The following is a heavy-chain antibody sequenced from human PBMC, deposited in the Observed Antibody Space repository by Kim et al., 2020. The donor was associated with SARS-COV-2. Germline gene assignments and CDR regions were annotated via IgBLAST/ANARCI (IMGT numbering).Heavy chain of an antibody. CDR2: IWYDGSNK. D-gene: IGHD1-26*01. CDR1: GFTFSSYG. CDR3: AREGAWDSGCGFDY. Sequence: GGSLRLSCAASGFTFSSYGMHWVRQAPGKGLEWVAVIWYDGSNKYYADSVKGRFTISRDNSKNTLYLQMNSLRAEDTAVYYCAREGAWDSGCGFDYGGQGTLVTVSS. J-gene: IGHJ4*02. V-gene: IGHV3-33*01.